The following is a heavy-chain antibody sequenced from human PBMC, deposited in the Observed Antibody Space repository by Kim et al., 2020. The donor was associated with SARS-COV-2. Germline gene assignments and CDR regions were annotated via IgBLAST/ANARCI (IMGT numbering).Heavy chain of an antibody. V-gene: IGHV1-69*02. J-gene: IGHJ4*02. CDR3: ARCSGGSCAYFDY. D-gene: IGHD2-15*01. Sequence: SAQKFQGRVTITADKSTSTAYMELSSLRSEDTAVYYCARCSGGSCAYFDYWGQGTLVTVSS.